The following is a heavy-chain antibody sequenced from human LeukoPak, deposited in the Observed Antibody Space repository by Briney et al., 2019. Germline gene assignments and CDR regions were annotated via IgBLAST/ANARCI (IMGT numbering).Heavy chain of an antibody. CDR1: GFTFSSYA. V-gene: IGHV3-23*01. Sequence: GGSLRLSCAASGFTFSSYAMSWVRQAPGKGLEWVSAISGSGGSTYYADSVKGRFTISRDNSKNTLYLQMNSLRAEDTAVYYCARRYCSGGSCYCDYWGQGTLVTVSS. CDR3: ARRYCSGGSCYCDY. CDR2: ISGSGGST. J-gene: IGHJ4*02. D-gene: IGHD2-15*01.